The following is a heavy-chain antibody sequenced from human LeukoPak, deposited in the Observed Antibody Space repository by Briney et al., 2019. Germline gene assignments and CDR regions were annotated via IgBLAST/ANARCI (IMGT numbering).Heavy chain of an antibody. Sequence: ASVKVSCKASGYTFTSYVINWVRQATGQGLEWMGWMNPNSGNTGYAQKFQGRVTMTRNTSISTAYMELSSLRSEDTAVYYCARLDSSGYYYFDYWGQGTLVTVSS. CDR2: MNPNSGNT. V-gene: IGHV1-8*01. CDR3: ARLDSSGYYYFDY. D-gene: IGHD3-22*01. CDR1: GYTFTSYV. J-gene: IGHJ4*02.